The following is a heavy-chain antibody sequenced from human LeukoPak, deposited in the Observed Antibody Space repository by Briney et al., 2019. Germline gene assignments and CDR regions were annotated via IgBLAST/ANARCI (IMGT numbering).Heavy chain of an antibody. CDR1: GGSISSYY. CDR2: IYTSGST. CDR3: ARAPDPTIHSGMDV. Sequence: PSETLSLTCTVSGGSISSYYWSWIRQPAGKGLEWIGRIYTSGSTNYNPSLKSRVTISVDTSKNQFSLKLSSVTAADPAVYYCARAPDPTIHSGMDVWGQGTTVTVSS. V-gene: IGHV4-4*07. J-gene: IGHJ6*02. D-gene: IGHD4/OR15-4a*01.